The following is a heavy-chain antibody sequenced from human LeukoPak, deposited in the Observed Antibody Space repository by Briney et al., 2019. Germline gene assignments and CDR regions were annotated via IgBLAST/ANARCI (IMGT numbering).Heavy chain of an antibody. V-gene: IGHV4-28*03. Sequence: SETLSLTCAVSGYSISSSNWWGWIRQPPGKGLEWIGYIYYSGSTYYNPSLKSRVTMSVDTSKNQFSLKLSSVTAVDTAVYYCARDGAYYYGSGSYYNGWYFDLWGRGTLVTVSS. J-gene: IGHJ2*01. CDR2: IYYSGST. D-gene: IGHD3-10*01. CDR1: GYSISSSNW. CDR3: ARDGAYYYGSGSYYNGWYFDL.